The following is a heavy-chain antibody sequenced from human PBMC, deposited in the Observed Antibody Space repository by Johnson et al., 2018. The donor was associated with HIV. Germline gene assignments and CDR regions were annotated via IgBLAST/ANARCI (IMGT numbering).Heavy chain of an antibody. D-gene: IGHD5-12*01. CDR2: IKQDGSQK. CDR1: GFTFSNAW. J-gene: IGHJ3*02. Sequence: MLLVESGGGSVKSGGSLRVSCAASGFTFSNAWMSWVRQAPGKGLEWVANIKQDGSQKSYVDSVKGRFTISRDDSTNTAYLQMNSLTTEDTAVYYCTSTIDMVTTGRSYDAFDIWGQGTMVTVSS. V-gene: IGHV3-7*03. CDR3: TSTIDMVTTGRSYDAFDI.